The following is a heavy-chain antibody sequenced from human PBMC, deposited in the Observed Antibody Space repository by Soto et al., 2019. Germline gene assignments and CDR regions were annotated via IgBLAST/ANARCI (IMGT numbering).Heavy chain of an antibody. Sequence: PSETLSLTCTVSGGSISSYYWSWIRQPPGKGLEWIGYIYYSGSTNYSPSFQGQVTISADKSISTAYLQWSSLKASDTAMYYCARSQYCSSTSCLRVGFDPWGQGTLVTVSS. CDR1: GGSISSYY. D-gene: IGHD2-2*01. CDR2: IYYSGST. CDR3: ARSQYCSSTSCLRVGFDP. V-gene: IGHV4-59*12. J-gene: IGHJ5*02.